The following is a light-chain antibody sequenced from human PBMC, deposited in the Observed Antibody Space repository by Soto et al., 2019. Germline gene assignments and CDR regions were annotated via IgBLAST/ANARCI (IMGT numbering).Light chain of an antibody. J-gene: IGKJ1*01. CDR2: AVS. CDR1: ENIDRW. V-gene: IGKV1-5*01. Sequence: DIQMTQSPPTLSASVGDRVTITCRASENIDRWLAWYQQKLGKAPRLLMYAVSSLESGVPSRFSGSGSGTDFTLTISGLQPEDFAPYHCQQSGSYPWTFGQGTKVEVK. CDR3: QQSGSYPWT.